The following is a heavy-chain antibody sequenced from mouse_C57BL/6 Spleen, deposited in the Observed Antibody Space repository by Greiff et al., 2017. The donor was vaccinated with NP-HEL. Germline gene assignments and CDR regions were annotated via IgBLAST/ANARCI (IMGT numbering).Heavy chain of an antibody. CDR3: ARHGYYGSSGDYAMDY. CDR1: GFTFSSYG. J-gene: IGHJ4*01. V-gene: IGHV5-6*01. Sequence: EVQLQESGGDLVKPGGSLKLSCAASGFTFSSYGMSWVRQTPDKRLEWVATISSGGSYTYYPDSVKGRFTISRDNAKNTLYLQMSSLKSEDTAMYYCARHGYYGSSGDYAMDYWGQGTSVTVSS. CDR2: ISSGGSYT. D-gene: IGHD1-1*01.